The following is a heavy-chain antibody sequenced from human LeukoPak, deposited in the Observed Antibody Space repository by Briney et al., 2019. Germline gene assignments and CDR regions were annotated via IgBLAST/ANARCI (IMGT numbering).Heavy chain of an antibody. Sequence: TGGSLRLSCAASGFTFSDYYMTWIRQAPGQGLEWISYVSGSDENKYYAGSVRGRFAISRDNAEKSLILQMSNVRAEDTAVYYCARAGLGGHYIDYWGQGTLVTVSS. D-gene: IGHD2-15*01. CDR3: ARAGLGGHYIDY. CDR1: GFTFSDYY. J-gene: IGHJ4*02. CDR2: VSGSDENK. V-gene: IGHV3-11*01.